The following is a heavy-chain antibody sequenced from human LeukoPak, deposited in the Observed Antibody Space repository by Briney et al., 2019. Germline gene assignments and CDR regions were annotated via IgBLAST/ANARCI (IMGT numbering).Heavy chain of an antibody. V-gene: IGHV4-38-2*02. Sequence: SETLSLTCTVSGYSISSNYYWGWIRQPPGKGLEWIGSIYHSGSTYYNPSLRSRVTLSVDTSRNHFSLKLSSATAADTAVYFCAREHILGPVDNWGQGTLVIVSS. CDR1: GYSISSNYY. CDR3: AREHILGPVDN. CDR2: IYHSGST. D-gene: IGHD3-16*01. J-gene: IGHJ4*02.